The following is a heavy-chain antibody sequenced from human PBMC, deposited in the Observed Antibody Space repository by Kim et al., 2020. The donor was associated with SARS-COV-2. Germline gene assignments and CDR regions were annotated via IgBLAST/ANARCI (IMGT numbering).Heavy chain of an antibody. CDR3: VRDRMGGAFDV. CDR1: GFTFSAYD. J-gene: IGHJ3*01. D-gene: IGHD3-16*01. Sequence: GGSLRLSCATSGFTFSAYDMNWVRQAPGKGLEWLSFITKSSTTIYYADSVKGRFTISRDNAKNSLYRQMNSLRDEATALYYCVRDRMGGAFDVWGQGTMVIVPS. CDR2: ITKSSTTI. V-gene: IGHV3-48*02.